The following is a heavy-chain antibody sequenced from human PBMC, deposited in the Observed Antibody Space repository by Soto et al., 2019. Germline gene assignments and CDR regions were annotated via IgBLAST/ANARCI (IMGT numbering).Heavy chain of an antibody. CDR3: ARDPSLYSSSWSNWFDS. Sequence: ASVKVSCKASGYTFTSYGISWVRQAPGQGLEWMGWISAYNGNTNYAQKLQGRVTMTTDTSTSTAYMELRSLRSDDTAVYYCARDPSLYSSSWSNWFDSWGQGTLVTVSS. J-gene: IGHJ5*01. D-gene: IGHD6-13*01. CDR2: ISAYNGNT. CDR1: GYTFTSYG. V-gene: IGHV1-18*01.